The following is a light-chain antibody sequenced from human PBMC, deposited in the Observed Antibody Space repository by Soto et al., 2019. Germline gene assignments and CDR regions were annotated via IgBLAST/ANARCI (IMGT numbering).Light chain of an antibody. Sequence: QSVLTQPPSVSAAPGQKVTISCSGSSSNIGGNSVSWYQQLTGTAHKLLIYDDNKRPSGIPDRFSGSKSGTSATLGITGFQTGDEADYYCGSWDSSLSAYVFGTGTKVTVL. J-gene: IGLJ1*01. CDR3: GSWDSSLSAYV. CDR2: DDN. CDR1: SSNIGGNS. V-gene: IGLV1-51*01.